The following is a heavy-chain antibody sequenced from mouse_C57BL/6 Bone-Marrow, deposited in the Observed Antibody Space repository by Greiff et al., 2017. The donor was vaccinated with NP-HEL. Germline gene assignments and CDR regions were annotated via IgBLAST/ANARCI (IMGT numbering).Heavy chain of an antibody. J-gene: IGHJ1*03. D-gene: IGHD1-1*01. CDR2: IYPRSGNT. V-gene: IGHV1-81*01. CDR3: ASYYGTPYFDV. CDR1: GYTFTSYG. Sequence: VQLQQSGAELARPGASVKLSCKASGYTFTSYGIRWVKQRTGQGLEWIGEIYPRSGNTYYNEKFKGKVTLTADKSSSTAYMDLLSLTSEDFAVYVCASYYGTPYFDVWGTGTTVTVSS.